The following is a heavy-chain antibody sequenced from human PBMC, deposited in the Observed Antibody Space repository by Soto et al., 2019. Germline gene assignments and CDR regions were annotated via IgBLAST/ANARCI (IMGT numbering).Heavy chain of an antibody. CDR1: GGSISSSSYY. CDR3: ARRYSSGWYFDY. D-gene: IGHD6-19*01. V-gene: IGHV4-39*01. Sequence: SETLSLTCTVSGGSISSSSYYWGWIRQPPGKGLEWIGSIYYSGSTYYNPSLKSRVTISLDTSKNQFSLKLSSVTAADTAVYYCARRYSSGWYFDYWGQGTLVTVSS. CDR2: IYYSGST. J-gene: IGHJ4*02.